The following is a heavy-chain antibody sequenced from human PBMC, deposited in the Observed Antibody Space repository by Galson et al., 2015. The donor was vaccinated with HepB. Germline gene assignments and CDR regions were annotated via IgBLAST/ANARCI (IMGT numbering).Heavy chain of an antibody. V-gene: IGHV1-46*01. D-gene: IGHD6-19*01. CDR3: ARGGSGWNFDY. J-gene: IGHJ4*02. CDR2: INPSGGST. CDR1: GYTFTRYY. Sequence: SVKVSCKASGYTFTRYYMHWVRQAPGQGLEWMGIINPSGGSTTYAQKFQGRVTMTRDTSTSKVYMQLSSLRSEDTAVYYCARGGSGWNFDYWGQGTLVTVSS.